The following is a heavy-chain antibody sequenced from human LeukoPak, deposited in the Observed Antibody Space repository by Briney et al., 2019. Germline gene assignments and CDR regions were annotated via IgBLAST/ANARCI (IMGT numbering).Heavy chain of an antibody. CDR1: GFTFSSYG. Sequence: GGSLRLSCAASGFTFSSYGMHWVRQAPGKGLEWVAVIWYDGSNKYYADSVKGRFTISRDNSKNTLYLQMNSLRAEDTAVYYCAKDRDGYDSSEIEYWGQGTLVTVSS. CDR3: AKDRDGYDSSEIEY. V-gene: IGHV3-33*06. J-gene: IGHJ4*02. CDR2: IWYDGSNK. D-gene: IGHD3-22*01.